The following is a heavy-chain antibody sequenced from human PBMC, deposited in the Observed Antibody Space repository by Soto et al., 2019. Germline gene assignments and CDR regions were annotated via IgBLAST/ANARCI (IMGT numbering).Heavy chain of an antibody. CDR2: INHSGST. D-gene: IGHD3-3*01. CDR3: ARVRRFLEWLGPYYYGMDV. Sequence: SETLSLTCAVYGGSFSGYYWSWIRQPPGKGLEWIGEINHSGSTNYNPSPKSRVTISVDTSKNQFSLKLSSVTAADTAVYYCARVRRFLEWLGPYYYGMDVWGQGTTVT. CDR1: GGSFSGYY. V-gene: IGHV4-34*01. J-gene: IGHJ6*02.